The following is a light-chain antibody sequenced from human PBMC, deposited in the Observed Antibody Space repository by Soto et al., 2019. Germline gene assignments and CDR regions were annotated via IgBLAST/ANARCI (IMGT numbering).Light chain of an antibody. CDR2: DAS. CDR1: QTINSW. Sequence: DIQMTQSPSTLSASVGDRVTITCRASQTINSWLAWYQQKPGKAPKVLIFDASTLQSGVPSRFRGGASGTDFTLTISSLQLDDFATYYCQQSYNTPLTFGQGTKVDIK. V-gene: IGKV1-39*01. J-gene: IGKJ1*01. CDR3: QQSYNTPLT.